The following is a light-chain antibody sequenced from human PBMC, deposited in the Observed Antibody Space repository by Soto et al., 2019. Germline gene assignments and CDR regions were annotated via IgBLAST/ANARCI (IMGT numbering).Light chain of an antibody. CDR3: LQDYIYPWT. CDR2: TAS. J-gene: IGKJ1*01. V-gene: IGKV1-6*01. Sequence: MQMTQSPSSLSASVGDRVTITCRASQDIRNDLGWFQQKPGKAPKLLINTASTLQSGVSSRFSGGGSGTDFTLTISSLQPEDFATYYCLQDYIYPWTFGQGTKVDIK. CDR1: QDIRND.